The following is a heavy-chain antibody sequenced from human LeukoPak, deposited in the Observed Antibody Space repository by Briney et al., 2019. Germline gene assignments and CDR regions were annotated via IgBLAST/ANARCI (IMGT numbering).Heavy chain of an antibody. CDR3: AGFIAAAAYDAFDV. Sequence: GESLKISCKTSGYSFTVYWIGWVRQMPGKGLECMGIIYPGDSDTRYSPSFKGQVTISADKSITTAYLQWNTLKASDTAMYYCAGFIAAAAYDAFDVWGQGTMVTVPS. CDR1: GYSFTVYW. V-gene: IGHV5-51*01. CDR2: IYPGDSDT. D-gene: IGHD6-13*01. J-gene: IGHJ3*01.